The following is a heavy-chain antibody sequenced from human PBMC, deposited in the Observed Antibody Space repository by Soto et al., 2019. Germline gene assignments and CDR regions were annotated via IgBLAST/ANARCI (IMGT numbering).Heavy chain of an antibody. CDR1: GYSFTSYW. CDR2: IYPGDSDT. V-gene: IGHV5-51*01. CDR3: ARRRAAKPNYYGMDV. D-gene: IGHD2-15*01. Sequence: PGESLKISCKGSGYSFTSYWIGWVRQMPGKGLEWMGIIYPGDSDTRYSPSFQGQVTISADKSISTAYLQWSSLKASDAAMYYCARRRAAKPNYYGMDVWGQGTTVTVSS. J-gene: IGHJ6*02.